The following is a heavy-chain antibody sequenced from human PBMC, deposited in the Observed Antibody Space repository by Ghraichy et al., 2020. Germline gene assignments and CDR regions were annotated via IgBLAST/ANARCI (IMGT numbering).Heavy chain of an antibody. CDR1: GFTISNYA. CDR2: ISGSGSST. CDR3: AKDRAKVTIFGVVTYDAFSI. Sequence: GGSLRLSCAASGFTISNYAMSWVRQAPGKGLEWASTISGSGSSTYYADSVKGRFTISRDNSKNTLYLQMNSLRAEDTAGYYCAKDRAKVTIFGVVTYDAFSICGQGTIVIVSS. D-gene: IGHD3-3*01. V-gene: IGHV3-23*01. J-gene: IGHJ3*02.